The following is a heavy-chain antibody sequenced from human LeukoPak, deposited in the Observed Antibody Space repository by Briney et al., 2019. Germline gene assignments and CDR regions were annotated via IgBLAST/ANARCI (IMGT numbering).Heavy chain of an antibody. CDR2: ISGSGGST. J-gene: IGHJ6*02. D-gene: IGHD1-26*01. V-gene: IGHV3-23*01. CDR1: GFTFSSYA. CDR3: AKGGNSGSYRPYYYYGMDV. Sequence: GGSLRLSCAASGFTFSSYAMSWVRQAPGKGLEWVSAISGSGGSTYYADSVKGRFTISRDNSKNTLYLQMNSLRAEDTAVYYCAKGGNSGSYRPYYYYGMDVWGQGTTVTVSS.